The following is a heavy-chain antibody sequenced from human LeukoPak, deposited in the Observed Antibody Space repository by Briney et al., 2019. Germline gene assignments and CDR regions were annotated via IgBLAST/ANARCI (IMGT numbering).Heavy chain of an antibody. D-gene: IGHD2-15*01. J-gene: IGHJ5*02. CDR1: GYTFTSYD. V-gene: IGHV1-8*01. CDR2: MNPNSGNT. Sequence: ASVKVSCKASGYTFTSYDINWVRQATGQGLEWMGWMNPNSGNTGYAQKFQGRVTMTRNTSISTAYMELSSLRSEDTAVYYCARAGCCSGGSCYDWFDPWGQGTLVTVSS. CDR3: ARAGCCSGGSCYDWFDP.